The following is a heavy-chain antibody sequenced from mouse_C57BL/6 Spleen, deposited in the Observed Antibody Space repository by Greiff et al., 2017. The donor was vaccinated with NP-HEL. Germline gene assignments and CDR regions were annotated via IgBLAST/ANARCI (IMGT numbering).Heavy chain of an antibody. J-gene: IGHJ4*01. CDR3: ARKATIVTTRNYYYAMDY. CDR2: IWSGGST. CDR1: GFSLTSYG. D-gene: IGHD2-5*01. Sequence: VKLQESGPGLVQPSQSLSITCTVSGFSLTSYGVHWVRQSPGKGLEWLGVIWSGGSTDYNAAFISRLSISKDNTKSQVFFKMNSLQADDTAIYYCARKATIVTTRNYYYAMDYWGQGTSVTVSS. V-gene: IGHV2-2*01.